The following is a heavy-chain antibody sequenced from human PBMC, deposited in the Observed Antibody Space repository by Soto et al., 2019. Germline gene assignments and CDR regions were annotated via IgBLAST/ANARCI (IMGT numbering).Heavy chain of an antibody. CDR2: INAINGKA. J-gene: IGHJ6*02. D-gene: IGHD2-2*01. CDR3: ARDQGGSPAAMFGMDV. V-gene: IGHV1-3*01. CDR1: GYTFTSYA. Sequence: ASVKVSCKASGYTFTSYAMHWVRQAPGQRLEWMGGINAINGKANYSQKFQGRVTITTDKSTSTAYMELSSLRSEDTAVYYCARDQGGSPAAMFGMDVWGQGTTVTVSS.